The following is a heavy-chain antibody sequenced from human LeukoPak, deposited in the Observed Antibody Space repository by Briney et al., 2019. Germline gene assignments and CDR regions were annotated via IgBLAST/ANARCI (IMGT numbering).Heavy chain of an antibody. D-gene: IGHD2-15*01. Sequence: GASVKVSCKASGYTFTAYYIHWVRQAPGQGLEWMGWINANSGGTNYAQTLQGRVTMTRDTSTYTTHMELSMLRSDDTAVYYCARADVVVVTGTALFDYWGQGTLVTVSS. J-gene: IGHJ4*02. CDR1: GYTFTAYY. V-gene: IGHV1-2*02. CDR3: ARADVVVVTGTALFDY. CDR2: INANSGGT.